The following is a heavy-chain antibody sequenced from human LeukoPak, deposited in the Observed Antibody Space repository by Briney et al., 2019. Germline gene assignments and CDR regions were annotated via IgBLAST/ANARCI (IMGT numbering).Heavy chain of an antibody. CDR2: IKSKTDGGTI. J-gene: IGHJ6*03. Sequence: GGSLRLSCAASGFTFSNAWVSWVRQAPGKGLEWVGRIKSKTDGGTIDYAAPVKGRFTISRDESLNTVYLEMNSLKTEDTAVYYCTTMWFGDLTYFYYMDVWGKGTTVSISS. V-gene: IGHV3-15*01. CDR3: TTMWFGDLTYFYYMDV. D-gene: IGHD3-10*01. CDR1: GFTFSNAW.